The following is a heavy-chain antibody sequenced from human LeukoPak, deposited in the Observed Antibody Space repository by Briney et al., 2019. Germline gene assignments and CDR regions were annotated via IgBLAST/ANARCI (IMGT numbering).Heavy chain of an antibody. D-gene: IGHD2-2*02. V-gene: IGHV3-21*01. CDR1: GFTFSSYS. Sequence: GGSLRLSCAASGFTFSSYSMNWVRQAPGKGLEWVSSISSSSSYIYYADSVKGRFTISRDNAKNSLYLQTNSLRAEDTAVYYCASIPSYTRDYWGQGTLVTVSS. J-gene: IGHJ4*02. CDR3: ASIPSYTRDY. CDR2: ISSSSSYI.